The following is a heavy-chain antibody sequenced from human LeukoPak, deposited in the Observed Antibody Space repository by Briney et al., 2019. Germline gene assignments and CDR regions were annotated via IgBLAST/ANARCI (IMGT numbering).Heavy chain of an antibody. V-gene: IGHV4-34*01. J-gene: IGHJ3*02. CDR2: INHSGST. Sequence: TSETLSLTCSVTGVSITDYYWSWIRQPPGKGLEWIGEINHSGSTNYNPSLKSRVTISVDTSKNQFSLKLSSVTTADTAVYYCARALREGSGSYYTHAFDIWGQGTMVTVSS. CDR3: ARALREGSGSYYTHAFDI. CDR1: GVSITDYY. D-gene: IGHD3-10*01.